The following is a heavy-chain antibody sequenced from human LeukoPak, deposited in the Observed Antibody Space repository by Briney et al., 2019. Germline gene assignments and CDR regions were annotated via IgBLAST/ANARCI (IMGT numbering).Heavy chain of an antibody. CDR3: AREYYYDSSGYDY. V-gene: IGHV3-30*02. CDR2: IRYDGSNK. CDR1: GFTFSNFG. J-gene: IGHJ4*02. Sequence: GGSLRLSCAASGFTFSNFGMHWVRQAPGKGLEWMAFIRYDGSNKYYADPVKGRFTVSRDNSKNTLYLQINSLRAEDTAVYYCAREYYYDSSGYDYWGQGTLVTVSS. D-gene: IGHD3-22*01.